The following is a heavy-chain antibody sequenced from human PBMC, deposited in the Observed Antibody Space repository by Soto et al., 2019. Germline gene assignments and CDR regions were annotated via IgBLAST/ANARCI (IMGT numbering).Heavy chain of an antibody. J-gene: IGHJ4*02. CDR1: GDSFSYKSAA. CDR3: ESLGPWRTSSCYLDF. CDR2: TYHRPEWYN. Sequence: SPTLSLTCAISGDSFSYKSAAWNWIRQSPSRGLEWLGRTYHRPEWYNDYAVSVKSRITINPDTSKNQFSLQLNSVTPEDTAVYYCESLGPWRTSSCYLDFCCQGALVTVS. D-gene: IGHD6-13*01. V-gene: IGHV6-1*01.